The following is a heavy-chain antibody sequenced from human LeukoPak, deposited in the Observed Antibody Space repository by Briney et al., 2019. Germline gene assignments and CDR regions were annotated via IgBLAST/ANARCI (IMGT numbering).Heavy chain of an antibody. D-gene: IGHD2-2*01. V-gene: IGHV4-30-2*01. CDR1: GGSISSGGYS. Sequence: SETLSLTCAVSGGSISSGGYSWSWIRQPPGKGLEWIGYIYHSGSTYYNPSLKSRVTISVDTSKNQFSLKLSSVTAADTAVYYCARTSKVVVPAAMNRFDPWGQGTLVTVSS. CDR2: IYHSGST. CDR3: ARTSKVVVPAAMNRFDP. J-gene: IGHJ5*02.